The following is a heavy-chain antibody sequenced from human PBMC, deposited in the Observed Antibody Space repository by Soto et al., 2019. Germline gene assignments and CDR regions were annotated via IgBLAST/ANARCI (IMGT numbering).Heavy chain of an antibody. D-gene: IGHD6-19*01. CDR2: ISHDGTKK. V-gene: IGHV3-30*03. CDR3: ARDQAESLYTSGGSKDY. CDR1: GFTLSNYG. Sequence: QVQLVESGGDVVQPGRSLRLSCAASGFTLSNYGMHWVRQAPGKGLEWVAVISHDGTKKYYADSLQGRFTISRDNSKNTVYLQLYSLRTEDTAVYYCARDQAESLYTSGGSKDYWGQGTLVTVSS. J-gene: IGHJ4*02.